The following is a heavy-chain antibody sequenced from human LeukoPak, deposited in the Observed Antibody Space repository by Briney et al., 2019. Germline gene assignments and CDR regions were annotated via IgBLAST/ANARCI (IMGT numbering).Heavy chain of an antibody. CDR1: GFTFSSYG. J-gene: IGHJ4*02. D-gene: IGHD5-24*01. V-gene: IGHV3-30*18. Sequence: GRSLRLSCAASGFTFSSYGMHWVRQAPGKGLEWVAVISYDGSNKYYADSVKGRFTISRDNSKNTLYLQMNSLRAEDTAVYYCAKGLVREMANAFDYWGQGTLVTVSS. CDR2: ISYDGSNK. CDR3: AKGLVREMANAFDY.